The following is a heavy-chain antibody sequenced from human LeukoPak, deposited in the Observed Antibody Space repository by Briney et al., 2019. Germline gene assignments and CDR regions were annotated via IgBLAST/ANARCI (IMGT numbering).Heavy chain of an antibody. CDR2: IGSSGSTI. J-gene: IGHJ4*02. V-gene: IGHV3-11*01. D-gene: IGHD1-26*01. CDR1: GFTFSDYY. Sequence: GGSLRLSCAASGFTFSDYYMSWIRQAPGKGLEWVSYIGSSGSTIYYADSVKGRFTISRDNAKNSLYLQMNSLRAEDTAVYYCARDRYVGATPVGDSDSWGQGTLVTVSS. CDR3: ARDRYVGATPVGDSDS.